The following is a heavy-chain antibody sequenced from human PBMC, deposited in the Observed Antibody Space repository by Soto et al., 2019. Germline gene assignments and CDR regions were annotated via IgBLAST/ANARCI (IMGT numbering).Heavy chain of an antibody. D-gene: IGHD2-15*01. CDR1: GYTFISHG. CDR3: ARVSSSIVVCPDDGMDV. CDR2: ISGRNGNT. Sequence: QVKLVQSGVEVKKHGASVKVFCKASGYTFISHGISWVRQAPGQGLEWMGWISGRNGNTNYAQKLQGRVTLTTDTSTSTAYMELRSLRSDDTAVYYCARVSSSIVVCPDDGMDVWGQGNTVTVSS. J-gene: IGHJ6*02. V-gene: IGHV1-18*04.